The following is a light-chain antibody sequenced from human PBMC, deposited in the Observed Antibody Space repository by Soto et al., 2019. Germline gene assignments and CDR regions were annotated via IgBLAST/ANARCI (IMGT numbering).Light chain of an antibody. Sequence: QSVLTQPASVSGSPGQSISISCTGTSSDFGGYNYVSWYQQHPGEAPKLMIYDVSTRPSGVSYRFSGSKSGNTASLTISGLQAEDEADYYCSSSPGSSAPFVFGPGTKVTVL. CDR2: DVS. CDR3: SSSPGSSAPFV. CDR1: SSDFGGYNY. V-gene: IGLV2-14*01. J-gene: IGLJ1*01.